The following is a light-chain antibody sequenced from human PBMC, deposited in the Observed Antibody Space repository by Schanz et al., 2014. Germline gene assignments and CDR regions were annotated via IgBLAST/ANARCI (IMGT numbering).Light chain of an antibody. CDR1: GSDVGGYDY. CDR3: ASWDDSLYARV. CDR2: EVS. J-gene: IGLJ3*02. V-gene: IGLV2-8*01. Sequence: QSALTQPPSASGSPGQSVTISCTGTGSDVGGYDYVSWYQQHPGKAPKLMIYEVSKRPSGVPDRFSGSKSGTSASLAISGLQSEDEADYYCASWDDSLYARVFGGGTKLTVL.